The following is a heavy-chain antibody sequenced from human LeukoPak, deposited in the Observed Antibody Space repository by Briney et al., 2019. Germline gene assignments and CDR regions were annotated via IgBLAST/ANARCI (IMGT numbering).Heavy chain of an antibody. CDR3: ARAMETVYCSSTSCHAASGAFDI. Sequence: GASVKVSCKASEYTFTSYDINWVRQAPGQGLEWMGWMHPNSGNTVYAQKFQGRVTMTRHNSINTAYMELSSLRSEDTAVYYCARAMETVYCSSTSCHAASGAFDIWGQGIMVTVSS. CDR1: EYTFTSYD. CDR2: MHPNSGNT. D-gene: IGHD2-2*01. J-gene: IGHJ3*02. V-gene: IGHV1-8*01.